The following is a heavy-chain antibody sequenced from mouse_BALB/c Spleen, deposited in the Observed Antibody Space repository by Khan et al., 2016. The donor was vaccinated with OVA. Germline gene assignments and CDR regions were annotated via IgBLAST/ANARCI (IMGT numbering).Heavy chain of an antibody. CDR2: INPRSGYT. CDR3: ARRTTGYALDY. V-gene: IGHV1-4*01. D-gene: IGHD2-14*01. CDR1: GYTFTSNT. Sequence: VQLQQSGAELARPGASVKMSCKASGYTFTSNTMHWVKQRPGQGLKWIGYINPRSGYTDYTQRFKDKATLTADKSSSTAYMQLSSRTSEDSAVYYCARRTTGYALDYWGLGTSVTVSS. J-gene: IGHJ4*01.